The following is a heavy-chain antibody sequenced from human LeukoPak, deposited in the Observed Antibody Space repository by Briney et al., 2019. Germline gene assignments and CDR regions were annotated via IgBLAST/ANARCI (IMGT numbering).Heavy chain of an antibody. CDR1: GGSISSGGYY. Sequence: SQTLSLTCTVSGGSISSGGYYWSRIRQHPGKGLEWIGYIYYSGGTYYNPSLKSRVTMSVDTSKNQFSLKLNSLTAADTAVYYCARGACSTTSCYNMYFDFWGQGTLVTVSS. J-gene: IGHJ4*02. CDR3: ARGACSTTSCYNMYFDF. V-gene: IGHV4-31*03. CDR2: IYYSGGT. D-gene: IGHD2-2*02.